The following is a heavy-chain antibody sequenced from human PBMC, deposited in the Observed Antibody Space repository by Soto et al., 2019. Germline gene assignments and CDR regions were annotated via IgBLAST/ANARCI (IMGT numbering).Heavy chain of an antibody. CDR3: ARDGYSGRSDGFDV. CDR2: ISYDGNSE. V-gene: IGHV3-30*14. Sequence: QMQLVESGGGVVQPGRSLRLSCAASGFTFGAYTMHWVRQAPGKGLEWVAVISYDGNSERYTDTVKGRLTVSRDNSKSTMYLQMNSLRAEDTAVYYCARDGYSGRSDGFDVWGQGTMVTVSS. D-gene: IGHD1-26*01. J-gene: IGHJ3*01. CDR1: GFTFGAYT.